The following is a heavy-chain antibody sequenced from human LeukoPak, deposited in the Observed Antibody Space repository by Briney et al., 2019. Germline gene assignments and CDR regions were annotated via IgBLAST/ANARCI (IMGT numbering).Heavy chain of an antibody. CDR3: ARGSNSYWFDP. V-gene: IGHV5-51*01. D-gene: IGHD1-26*01. Sequence: GASLQISCGGSGYIFINYWIGWGRQLPGKGLEWMGIIYPGDSDTKYSPSFQGQVTISADKSISTAFLQWSSLKASDTAMYYCARGSNSYWFDPWGQGTLVTVSS. CDR2: IYPGDSDT. J-gene: IGHJ5*02. CDR1: GYIFINYW.